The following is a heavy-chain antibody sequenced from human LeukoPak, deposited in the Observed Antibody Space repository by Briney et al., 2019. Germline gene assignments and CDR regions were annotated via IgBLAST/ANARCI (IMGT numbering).Heavy chain of an antibody. J-gene: IGHJ3*02. Sequence: GESLKISCKGSGYSFTNYWIAWVRQMPGQGLEWMGIIYPGDSDTRYSPSFQGQVTISADKSISTAYLQWSSLKASDTAMYYCARRFYGSGSYAFDIWGQGTMVTVSS. V-gene: IGHV5-51*01. CDR1: GYSFTNYW. D-gene: IGHD3-10*01. CDR2: IYPGDSDT. CDR3: ARRFYGSGSYAFDI.